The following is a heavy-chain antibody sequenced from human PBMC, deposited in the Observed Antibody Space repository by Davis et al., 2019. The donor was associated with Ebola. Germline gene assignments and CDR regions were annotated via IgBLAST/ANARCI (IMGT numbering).Heavy chain of an antibody. D-gene: IGHD6-19*01. CDR1: GGSISSYY. CDR3: ARGSAYTNGWYWNY. CDR2: IYYSGST. Sequence: SETLSLTCTVSGGSISSYYWSWIRQPPGKGLEWIGYIYYSGSTNYNPSLKSRVTISVDTSKNQFSLKLSSVTAADTAVYYCARGSAYTNGWYWNYWGQGTLVTVSS. V-gene: IGHV4-59*12. J-gene: IGHJ4*02.